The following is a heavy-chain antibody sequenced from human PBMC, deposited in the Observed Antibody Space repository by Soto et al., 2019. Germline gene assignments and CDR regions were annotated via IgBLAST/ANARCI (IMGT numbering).Heavy chain of an antibody. Sequence: PSETLSLTCTVSGGSISSGDYYWSWIRQPPGKGLEWIGYIYYSGSTYYNPSLKSRVTISVDTSKNQFSLKLSSVTAADTAVYYCARDVGSGSHFDYWGQGTLVTVSS. CDR3: ARDVGSGSHFDY. CDR2: IYYSGST. D-gene: IGHD6-19*01. V-gene: IGHV4-30-4*01. J-gene: IGHJ4*02. CDR1: GGSISSGDYY.